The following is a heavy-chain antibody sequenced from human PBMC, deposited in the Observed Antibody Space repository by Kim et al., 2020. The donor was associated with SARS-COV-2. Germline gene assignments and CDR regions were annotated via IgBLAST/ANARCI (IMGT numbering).Heavy chain of an antibody. V-gene: IGHV1-3*01. Sequence: ASVKVSCKASGYTFTSYAMHWVRQAPGQRLEWMGWINAGNGNTKYSQKFQGRVTITRDTSASTAYMELSSLRSEDTAVYYCARDRRTITMVRGWSWFDPWGQGTLVTVSS. D-gene: IGHD3-10*01. J-gene: IGHJ5*02. CDR1: GYTFTSYA. CDR3: ARDRRTITMVRGWSWFDP. CDR2: INAGNGNT.